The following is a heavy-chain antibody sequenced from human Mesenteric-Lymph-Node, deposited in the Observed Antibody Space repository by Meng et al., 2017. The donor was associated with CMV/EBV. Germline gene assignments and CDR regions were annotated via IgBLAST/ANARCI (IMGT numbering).Heavy chain of an antibody. Sequence: GSLKISCAASGFTVSSNYMSWVRQAPGKGLEWVSVIHSGGVTTYYADSVKGRFTISRDDSKNTLYLQMNSLRAEDTALYSCAKHLWIPAAPHASDVWGQGTMVTVSS. J-gene: IGHJ3*01. D-gene: IGHD2-2*01. V-gene: IGHV3-23*03. CDR3: AKHLWIPAAPHASDV. CDR2: IHSGGVTT. CDR1: GFTVSSNY.